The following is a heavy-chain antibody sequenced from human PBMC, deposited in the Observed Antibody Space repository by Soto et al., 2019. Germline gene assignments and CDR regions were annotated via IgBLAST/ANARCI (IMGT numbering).Heavy chain of an antibody. J-gene: IGHJ4*02. CDR2: IWYDGSNK. Sequence: GGSLRLSCAASGFTFSSYGMHWVRQAPGKGLEWVAIIWYDGSNKYYADSVKGRFTISRDSSKNTLYLQMNSLRAEDTGVYYCARVGSSWSSDYWGQGTLVTLSS. CDR1: GFTFSSYG. D-gene: IGHD6-13*01. CDR3: ARVGSSWSSDY. V-gene: IGHV3-33*01.